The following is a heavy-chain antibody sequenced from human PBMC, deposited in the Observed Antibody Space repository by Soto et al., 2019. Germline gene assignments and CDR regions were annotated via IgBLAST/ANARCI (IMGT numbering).Heavy chain of an antibody. Sequence: QVQLVESGGGVVQPGRSLRLSCAASGFTFSSYGMHWVRQAPGKGLEWVAVIWYDGSNKYYADSVKGRFTISRDNSKNTLYPQMNSLRAEDTAVYYCARDGYFSGGSCYSVPVFDYWGQGTLVTVSS. D-gene: IGHD2-15*01. V-gene: IGHV3-33*01. CDR2: IWYDGSNK. J-gene: IGHJ4*02. CDR3: ARDGYFSGGSCYSVPVFDY. CDR1: GFTFSSYG.